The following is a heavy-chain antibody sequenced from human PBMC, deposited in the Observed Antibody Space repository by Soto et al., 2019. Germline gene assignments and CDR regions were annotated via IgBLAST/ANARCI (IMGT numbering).Heavy chain of an antibody. J-gene: IGHJ5*02. D-gene: IGHD2-2*01. CDR2: IIPIFGTA. Sequence: SVKVSCKASGGTFSSYAISWVRQAPGQGLEWMGGIIPIFGTANYAQKFQGRVTITADESTSTAYMELSSLRSEDTAVYYCARDASRGCSSTSCKGGNWFDPWGQGTLVTVSS. CDR3: ARDASRGCSSTSCKGGNWFDP. CDR1: GGTFSSYA. V-gene: IGHV1-69*13.